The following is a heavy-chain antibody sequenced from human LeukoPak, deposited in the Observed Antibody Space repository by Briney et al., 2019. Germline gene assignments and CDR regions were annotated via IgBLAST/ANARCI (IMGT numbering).Heavy chain of an antibody. J-gene: IGHJ4*02. Sequence: PSETLSLTCTVSGGSISSGDYYWSWIRQPPGKGLEWIGSIYYSGSTYYNPSLKSRLTISVDTSKNQFSLKLSSVTAADTAVYYCARGGDYYSSSWHRVDYWGQGTLVTVSS. CDR1: GGSISSGDYY. CDR3: ARGGDYYSSSWHRVDY. CDR2: IYYSGST. D-gene: IGHD6-13*01. V-gene: IGHV4-30-4*01.